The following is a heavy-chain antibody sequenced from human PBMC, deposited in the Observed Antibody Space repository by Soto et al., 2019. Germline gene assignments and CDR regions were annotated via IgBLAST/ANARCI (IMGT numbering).Heavy chain of an antibody. CDR2: ISYDGSNR. V-gene: IGHV3-30*18. CDR1: GFTFSSYG. Sequence: QVPLVESGGGVVQPGRSLRLSCAASGFTFSSYGIHWVRQAPGKGLEWVAVISYDGSNRYYADSVKGRITISRDNSKNTLYLQMNSLRAEDTAVYYCAKGGYYDSSGYLGWLDYWGQGTLVTVSS. CDR3: AKGGYYDSSGYLGWLDY. J-gene: IGHJ4*02. D-gene: IGHD3-22*01.